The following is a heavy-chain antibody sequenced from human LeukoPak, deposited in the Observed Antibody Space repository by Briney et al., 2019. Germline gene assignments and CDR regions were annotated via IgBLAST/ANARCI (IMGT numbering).Heavy chain of an antibody. Sequence: GGSLRLSCAASGFTFSSYAMSWVRQAPGKGLEWVSAISGSGGSTYYADSVKGRFTISRDNSKNTLYLQMNSLRAEDTAVYYCAKTESALESLVGELLYFDYWGQGTLVTVSS. CDR2: ISGSGGST. CDR1: GFTFSSYA. CDR3: AKTESALESLVGELLYFDY. D-gene: IGHD3-10*01. J-gene: IGHJ4*02. V-gene: IGHV3-23*01.